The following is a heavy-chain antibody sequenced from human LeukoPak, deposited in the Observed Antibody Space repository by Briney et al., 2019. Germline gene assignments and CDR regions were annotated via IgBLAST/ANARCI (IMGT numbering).Heavy chain of an antibody. Sequence: PGGSLRLSYAASGFTFSSYWMNWARHAPGKGLEWVASINHNGNVNYYVDPVKGRFTISRDNAKNSLYLQMSNLRAEDTAVYFCARGGGLDVWGQGATVTVSS. CDR1: GFTFSSYW. CDR2: INHNGNVN. V-gene: IGHV3-7*03. D-gene: IGHD3-16*01. CDR3: ARGGGLDV. J-gene: IGHJ6*02.